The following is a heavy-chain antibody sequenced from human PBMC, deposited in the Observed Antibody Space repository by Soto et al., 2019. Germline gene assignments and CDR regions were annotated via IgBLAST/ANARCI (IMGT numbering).Heavy chain of an antibody. Sequence: GSLRLSCAASGFTFSSYSMNWVRQAPGKGLEWVSSISSSSSYIYYADSVKGRFTISRDNAKNSLYLQMNSLRAEDAAVYYCARVANDFWSGYYLSYWGQGTLVTVSS. J-gene: IGHJ4*02. D-gene: IGHD3-3*01. CDR3: ARVANDFWSGYYLSY. CDR1: GFTFSSYS. V-gene: IGHV3-21*01. CDR2: ISSSSSYI.